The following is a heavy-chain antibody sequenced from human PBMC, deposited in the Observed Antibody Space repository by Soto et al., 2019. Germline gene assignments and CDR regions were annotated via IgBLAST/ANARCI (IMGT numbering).Heavy chain of an antibody. CDR1: GGSISSYY. D-gene: IGHD2-2*03. CDR3: ARDDGYCSSTSCYGNWLDP. Sequence: SETLSLTCTVSGGSISSYYWSWIRQPPGKGLEWIGYIYYSGSTNYNPSLKSRVTISVDTSKNQFSLKLSSVTAADTAVYYCARDDGYCSSTSCYGNWLDPCGQGTILTVYS. J-gene: IGHJ5*02. CDR2: IYYSGST. V-gene: IGHV4-59*01.